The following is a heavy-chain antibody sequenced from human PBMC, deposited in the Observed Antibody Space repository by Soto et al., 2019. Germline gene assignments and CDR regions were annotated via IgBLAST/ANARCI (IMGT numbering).Heavy chain of an antibody. CDR2: IYYSGST. V-gene: IGHV4-59*01. CDR1: GGSISSYY. J-gene: IGHJ6*03. Sequence: SETLSLTCTVSGGSISSYYWSWIRQPPGKGLEWIGYIYYSGSTNYNPSLKSRVTISVDTSKNQFSLKLSSVTAADTAVYYCARSLTARAFWSGYEEPGDYYYYMDVWGKGTPVTVSS. CDR3: ARSLTARAFWSGYEEPGDYYYYMDV. D-gene: IGHD3-3*01.